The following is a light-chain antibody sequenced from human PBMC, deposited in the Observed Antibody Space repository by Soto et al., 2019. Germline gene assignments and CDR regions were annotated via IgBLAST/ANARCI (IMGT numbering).Light chain of an antibody. CDR3: QQYNSYWT. Sequence: DIQMALSRSTVSASVGERVSMTCPASQSISRWLAWYQQKPGKAPKLLIYKASSLESGVPSRFSGSRSGTEFTLTISSLQPDDFATYYCQQYNSYWTFGQGTKVDIK. V-gene: IGKV1-5*03. CDR1: QSISRW. CDR2: KAS. J-gene: IGKJ1*01.